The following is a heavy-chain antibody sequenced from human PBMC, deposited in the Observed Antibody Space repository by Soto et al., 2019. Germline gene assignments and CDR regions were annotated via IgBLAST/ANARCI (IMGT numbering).Heavy chain of an antibody. V-gene: IGHV1-46*01. D-gene: IGHD2-21*01. CDR2: IYPSGGST. Sequence: GSSVKPSCKASGSTFSSYANSRVRQGPGHGLEWLGVIYPSGGSTSYAQKFQGRVTMTSDTSTSTVYMERSSLRSEDTAVYYCVFYYSVKRHYVMDFRGQG. CDR3: VFYYSVKRHYVMDF. CDR1: GSTFSSYA. J-gene: IGHJ6*02.